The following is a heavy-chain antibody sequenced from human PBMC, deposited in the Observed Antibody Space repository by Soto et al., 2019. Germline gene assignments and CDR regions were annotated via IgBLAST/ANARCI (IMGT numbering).Heavy chain of an antibody. D-gene: IGHD3-3*01. CDR2: IYYSGST. V-gene: IGHV4-61*01. Sequence: PSETLSLTCTFSGGSVSSGSYYWSWIRQPPGNGLEWIGYIYYSGSTNYNPSLKSRVTISVDTSKNQFSLKLSSVTAADTAVYYCARQLGDYDFWSGYYTYPFDYWGQGTLVTVSS. CDR3: ARQLGDYDFWSGYYTYPFDY. CDR1: GGSVSSGSYY. J-gene: IGHJ4*02.